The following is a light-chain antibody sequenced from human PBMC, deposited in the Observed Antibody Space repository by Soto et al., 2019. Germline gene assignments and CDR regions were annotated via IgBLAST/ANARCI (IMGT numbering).Light chain of an antibody. V-gene: IGKV1-39*01. J-gene: IGKJ3*01. CDR3: QQSYSTLFT. CDR2: AAS. Sequence: DIQMTQSPSSLSESVGDTVTITSRASQDISSYLNCYQHKPGRAPNLLIYAASTLHSGVPSRFSGSESGTDFTLTISSLQPEDFATYYCQQSYSTLFTFGPGTKVDFK. CDR1: QDISSY.